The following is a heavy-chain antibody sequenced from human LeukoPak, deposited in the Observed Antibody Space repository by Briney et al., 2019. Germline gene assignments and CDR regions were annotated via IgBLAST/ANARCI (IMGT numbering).Heavy chain of an antibody. Sequence: GSLRLSCAASGFTFRDYGTHWVRQAPGKGLEWVSSISSSSSSIYYADSVKGRFTISRDNAKNSLYLQMNSLTVEDTAVYYCVRERYHGSGAPKYDYWGQGTLVTVSS. V-gene: IGHV3-21*01. CDR2: ISSSSSSI. CDR1: GFTFRDYG. D-gene: IGHD3-10*01. J-gene: IGHJ4*02. CDR3: VRERYHGSGAPKYDY.